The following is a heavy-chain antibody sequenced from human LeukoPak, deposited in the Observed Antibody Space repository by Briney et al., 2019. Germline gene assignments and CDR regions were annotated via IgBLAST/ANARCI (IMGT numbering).Heavy chain of an antibody. CDR3: ARGIIFSAQQLLALGDY. J-gene: IGHJ4*02. CDR1: GYTFTGYY. V-gene: IGHV1-2*02. CDR2: INPNTGDT. D-gene: IGHD6-13*01. Sequence: ASVKVSCKASGYTFTGYYIHWVRQAPGQGLGWMGWINPNTGDTRYAQKFQGRVTMTRDTSLSTAYMDLSSLRSDDTAVYYCARGIIFSAQQLLALGDYWGQGTLVTVSS.